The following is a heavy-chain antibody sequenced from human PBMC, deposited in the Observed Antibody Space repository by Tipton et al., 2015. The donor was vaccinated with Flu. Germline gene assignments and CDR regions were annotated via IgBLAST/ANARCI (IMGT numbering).Heavy chain of an antibody. CDR1: GGSISSYY. Sequence: TLSLTCTVSGGSISSYYWSWIRQPPGKGLEWIGYIYYSGSTNYNPSLKSRVTISVDTSKNQFSLKLSSVTAADTAVYYCAREWSSGDARDYWGQGTLVTVSS. CDR2: IYYSGST. J-gene: IGHJ4*02. V-gene: IGHV4-59*01. D-gene: IGHD6-19*01. CDR3: AREWSSGDARDY.